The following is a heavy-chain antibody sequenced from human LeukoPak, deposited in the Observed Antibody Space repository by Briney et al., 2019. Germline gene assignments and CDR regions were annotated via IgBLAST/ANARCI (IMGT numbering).Heavy chain of an antibody. CDR1: GGSISNGSYY. Sequence: PSETLSLTCTVSGGSISNGSYYWAWNRQPPGKGLEWNGSISYTGNTYYNPSLKSRVTISVDTSKNQFSLKLSSVTAADTAVYYCARHSGDECGGDCYKHWYFDLWGRGTLVSVSS. CDR3: ARHSGDECGGDCYKHWYFDL. V-gene: IGHV4-39*01. J-gene: IGHJ2*01. D-gene: IGHD2-21*02. CDR2: ISYTGNT.